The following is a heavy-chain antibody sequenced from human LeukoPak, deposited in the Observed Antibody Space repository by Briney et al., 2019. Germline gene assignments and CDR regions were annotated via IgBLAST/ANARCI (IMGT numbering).Heavy chain of an antibody. CDR2: VYYSGRA. CDR1: GGSVSTISSY. Sequence: SETLSLSCTVSGGSVSTISSYWGWIRQPPGKGLEWIGNVYYSGRANYSPSLRTRVTMSVDTSKNRFSLKMTSVTAADTAVYFCARLRKGRYFDYFFETWGQGNMATVSS. J-gene: IGHJ4*02. CDR3: ARLRKGRYFDYFFET. V-gene: IGHV4-39*02. D-gene: IGHD3-9*01.